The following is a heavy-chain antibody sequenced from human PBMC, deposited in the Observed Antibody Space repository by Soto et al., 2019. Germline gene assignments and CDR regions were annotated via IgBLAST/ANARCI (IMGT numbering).Heavy chain of an antibody. CDR1: GFTVSSNY. CDR2: IYSGGST. Sequence: GSLRLSCAASGFTVSSNYMSWVRQAPGKGLEWVSVIYSGGSTYYADSVKGRFTISRDNSKNTLYLQMNSLRAEDTAVYYCNRLHLVGATQAPYDAFDIWGQGTMVTVSS. J-gene: IGHJ3*02. D-gene: IGHD1-26*01. CDR3: NRLHLVGATQAPYDAFDI. V-gene: IGHV3-66*04.